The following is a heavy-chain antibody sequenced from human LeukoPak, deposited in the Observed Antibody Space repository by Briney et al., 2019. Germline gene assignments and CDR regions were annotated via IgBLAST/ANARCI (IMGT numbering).Heavy chain of an antibody. D-gene: IGHD3-10*01. Sequence: GGSLRLSCAASGFSFSNYWMTWVRQAPGKGLEWVATIKQDGSDKHYVDSVKGRFTISRDNAKNSVYLQMNSLRGDDTAVYYCAKDLLSGSYSTLFDYWGQGTLVTVSS. CDR2: IKQDGSDK. CDR3: AKDLLSGSYSTLFDY. J-gene: IGHJ4*02. CDR1: GFSFSNYW. V-gene: IGHV3-7*01.